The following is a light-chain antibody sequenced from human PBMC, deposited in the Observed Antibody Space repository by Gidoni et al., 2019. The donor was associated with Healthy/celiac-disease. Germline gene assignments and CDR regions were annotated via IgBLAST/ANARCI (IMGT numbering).Light chain of an antibody. J-gene: IGKJ4*01. CDR2: EAS. V-gene: IGKV1-33*01. CDR3: QQYDNLPPFQLT. CDR1: QDISNY. Sequence: DIQMTQSPSSPSASVVDRVTITCQASQDISNYFNWYQQKPGKAPKLLIYEASNLETGVPSRFSGSGSGTNFTFTISSLQPEDIATYYCQQYDNLPPFQLTFGGWTKVEIK.